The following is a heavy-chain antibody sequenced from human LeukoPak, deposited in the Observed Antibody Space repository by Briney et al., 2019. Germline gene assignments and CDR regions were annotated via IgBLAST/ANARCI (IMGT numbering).Heavy chain of an antibody. Sequence: GGSLRLSCAASGFTFSDYYMSWIRQAPGKGLEWVSYISSSGSTIYYADSVKGRFTISRDNAKNSLYLQMNSLRAEDTAVYYCARVMAYYDFWSGYPAFDYWGQGTLVTVSS. J-gene: IGHJ4*02. D-gene: IGHD3-3*01. CDR1: GFTFSDYY. CDR3: ARVMAYYDFWSGYPAFDY. CDR2: ISSSGSTI. V-gene: IGHV3-11*04.